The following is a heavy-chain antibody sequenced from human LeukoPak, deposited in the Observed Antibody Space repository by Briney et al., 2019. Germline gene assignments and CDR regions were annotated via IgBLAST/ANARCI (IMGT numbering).Heavy chain of an antibody. Sequence: GESLKISCKGSGYSFTTYWIGWVRQMPGKGPEWMGIIYPGDSDTRYSPSFQGQVTISADKSITTAYLQWSSLKASDTAMYYCARHTTVGGSLRFDYWGQGTLVSVSS. D-gene: IGHD4-23*01. CDR1: GYSFTTYW. CDR2: IYPGDSDT. CDR3: ARHTTVGGSLRFDY. V-gene: IGHV5-51*01. J-gene: IGHJ4*02.